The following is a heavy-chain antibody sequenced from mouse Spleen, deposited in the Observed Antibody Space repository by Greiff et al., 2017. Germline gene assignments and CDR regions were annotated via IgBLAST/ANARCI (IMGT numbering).Heavy chain of an antibody. V-gene: IGHV1S81*02. J-gene: IGHJ1*01. CDR3: ARSDLPGFDV. CDR2: INPSNGRA. CDR1: GYTFTSYW. Sequence: QVQLQQPGAELVKPGASVTLSCKASGYTFTSYWMHWVKQRPGQGLEWIGEINPSNGRANYNEKFKSKATLTVDKSSSTAYMQLSSLTSEDSAVYYCARSDLPGFDVWGAGTTVTVSS. D-gene: IGHD5-1*01.